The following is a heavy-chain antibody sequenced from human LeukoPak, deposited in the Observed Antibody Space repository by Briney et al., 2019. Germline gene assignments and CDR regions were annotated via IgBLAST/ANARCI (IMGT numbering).Heavy chain of an antibody. J-gene: IGHJ5*02. CDR3: AGSTGSLSSFDP. Sequence: ASVKVSCKASGYTFTSYGINWVRQAPGQGLEWMGWISAYNGNTNYAQKLQGRVTMTTDTSTSTAYMELRSLRSDDTAVYYCAGSTGSLSSFDPWGQGTLVTVSS. D-gene: IGHD3-10*01. CDR1: GYTFTSYG. CDR2: ISAYNGNT. V-gene: IGHV1-18*01.